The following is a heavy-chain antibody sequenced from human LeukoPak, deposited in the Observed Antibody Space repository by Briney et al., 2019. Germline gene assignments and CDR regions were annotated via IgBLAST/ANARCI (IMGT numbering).Heavy chain of an antibody. CDR2: TFSDGRT. V-gene: IGHV3-66*02. CDR3: ARAQSPYAYYYYYYMDV. J-gene: IGHJ6*03. CDR1: GFTVSSIY. Sequence: GGSLRLSCAVSGFTVSSIYLSWVRQAPGRGLEWVSLTFSDGRTYYADSAKGRFTISRDNSKNTLYLQMNSLRAEDTAVYYCARAQSPYAYYYYYYMDVWGKGTTVTVSS.